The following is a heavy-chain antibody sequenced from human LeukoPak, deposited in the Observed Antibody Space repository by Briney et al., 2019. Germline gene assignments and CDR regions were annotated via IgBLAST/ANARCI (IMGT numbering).Heavy chain of an antibody. D-gene: IGHD6-13*01. V-gene: IGHV1-2*02. J-gene: IGHJ6*03. CDR1: GYTFTGYY. CDR2: INPNSGGT. CDR3: ARASSSWYGGAYYYYMDV. Sequence: ASVKVSCKASGYTFTGYYMHWVRQAPGQGLEWMGWINPNSGGTNYAQKFQGRVTITRDTSISTAYMELSRLRSDDTAVYYCARASSSWYGGAYYYYMDVWGKGTTVTISS.